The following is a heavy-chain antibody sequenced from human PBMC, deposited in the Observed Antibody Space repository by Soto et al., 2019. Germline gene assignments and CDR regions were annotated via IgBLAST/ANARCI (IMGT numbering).Heavy chain of an antibody. CDR1: GFTFSSYA. CDR3: AKDGEYQLLFYFDY. J-gene: IGHJ4*02. V-gene: IGHV3-23*01. CDR2: ISGSGGST. D-gene: IGHD2-2*01. Sequence: GESLKISCAASGFTFSSYAMSWVRQAPGKGLEWVSAISGSGGSTYYADSVKGRFTISRDNSKNTLYLQMNSLRAEDTAVYYCAKDGEYQLLFYFDYWGQGTLVTVSS.